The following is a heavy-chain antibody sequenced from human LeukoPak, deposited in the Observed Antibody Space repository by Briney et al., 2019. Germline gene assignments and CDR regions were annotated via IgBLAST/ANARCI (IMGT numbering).Heavy chain of an antibody. Sequence: GGSLRLSCAASGFTFSSYGMHWVRQAPGKGLEWVAVIWYGGSNKYYADSVKGRFTISRDNSKNTLYLQMNSLRAEDTAVYYCAKDRGWGTVTFYYYYMDVWGKGTTVTVSS. CDR1: GFTFSSYG. CDR2: IWYGGSNK. CDR3: AKDRGWGTVTFYYYYMDV. J-gene: IGHJ6*03. V-gene: IGHV3-30*02. D-gene: IGHD4-17*01.